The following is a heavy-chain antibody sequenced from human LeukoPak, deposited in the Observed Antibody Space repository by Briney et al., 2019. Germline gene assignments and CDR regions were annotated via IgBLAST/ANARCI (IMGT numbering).Heavy chain of an antibody. V-gene: IGHV4-34*01. D-gene: IGHD2/OR15-2a*01. J-gene: IGHJ5*02. CDR1: GGSFSGYY. Sequence: SETLSLTCAVYGGSFSGYYWSWIRQTPGKGLEWIWEINHSGSTNYNPSLKSRVTISVDTSKNQFSLKLSSVTAADTAVYYCARGASVIRWWFDPWGQGTLVTVSS. CDR2: INHSGST. CDR3: ARGASVIRWWFDP.